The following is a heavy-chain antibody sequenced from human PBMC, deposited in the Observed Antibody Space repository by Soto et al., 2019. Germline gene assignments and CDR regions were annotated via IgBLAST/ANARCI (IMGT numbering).Heavy chain of an antibody. Sequence: PGGSLRLSCAASGFTFSSYAMSWVRQAPGKGLEWVSAISGSGGSTYYADSVKGRFTISRDNSKNTLYLQMNSLRAEDTAVYYCAKDGNGDFSYYGMDVWGQGTTVTVSS. CDR2: ISGSGGST. CDR3: AKDGNGDFSYYGMDV. J-gene: IGHJ6*02. CDR1: GFTFSSYA. D-gene: IGHD4-17*01. V-gene: IGHV3-23*01.